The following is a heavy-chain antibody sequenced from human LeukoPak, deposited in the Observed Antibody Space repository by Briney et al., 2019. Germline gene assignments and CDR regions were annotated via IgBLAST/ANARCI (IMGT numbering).Heavy chain of an antibody. CDR1: GFTFSMFS. D-gene: IGHD2-21*02. J-gene: IGHJ4*02. Sequence: PGGSLRLSCAASGFTFSMFSMNWVRQAPGKGLEWISYISSSSSTIYHADSVKGRFTISRDNAQKSLYLQMNSLRAEDTAVYYCVRDQYRGGDCHRLHDYWGQGTLVAVSA. CDR2: ISSSSSTI. CDR3: VRDQYRGGDCHRLHDY. V-gene: IGHV3-48*01.